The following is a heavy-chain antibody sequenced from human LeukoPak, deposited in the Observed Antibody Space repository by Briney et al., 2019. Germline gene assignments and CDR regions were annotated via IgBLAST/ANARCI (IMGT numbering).Heavy chain of an antibody. CDR3: AKAPGSYYYDSSGDY. V-gene: IGHV3-9*01. CDR2: ISWNSGSI. Sequence: PGRSLRLSCAASGFTFDDYAMHWVRQAPGKGLEWVSGISWNSGSIGYADSVKGRFTISRDNAKNSLYLQMNSLRAEDTALYYCAKAPGSYYYDSSGDYWGQGTLVTVSS. CDR1: GFTFDDYA. D-gene: IGHD3-22*01. J-gene: IGHJ4*02.